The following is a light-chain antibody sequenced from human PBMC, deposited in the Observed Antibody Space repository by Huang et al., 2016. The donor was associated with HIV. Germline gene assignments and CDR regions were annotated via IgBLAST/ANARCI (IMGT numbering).Light chain of an antibody. J-gene: IGKJ2*01. CDR3: QQSARTPRT. Sequence: DIQITQSPSSLSASVGDRVNITCRARQNINRYLNWYQQRPGEAPKLLIHGASSLQSSVPSRFTGSGSGTDFTLTISSLQPEDSATYYCQQSARTPRTFGQGTKLEI. CDR2: GAS. CDR1: QNINRY. V-gene: IGKV1-39*01.